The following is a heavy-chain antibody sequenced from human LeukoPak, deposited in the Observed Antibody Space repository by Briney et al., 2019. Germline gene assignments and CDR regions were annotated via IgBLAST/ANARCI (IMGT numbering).Heavy chain of an antibody. D-gene: IGHD3-3*01. Sequence: SETLSLTCAVYGGSFSGYCWSWIRQPPGKGLEWIGEINHSGSTNYNPSLKSRVTISVDTSKNQFSLKLSSVTAADTAVYYCARGAYYDFWSGYFFQQNWFDPWGQGTLVTVSS. CDR1: GGSFSGYC. CDR3: ARGAYYDFWSGYFFQQNWFDP. CDR2: INHSGST. J-gene: IGHJ5*02. V-gene: IGHV4-34*01.